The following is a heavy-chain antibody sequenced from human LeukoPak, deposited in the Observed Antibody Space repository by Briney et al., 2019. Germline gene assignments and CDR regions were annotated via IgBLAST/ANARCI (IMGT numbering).Heavy chain of an antibody. J-gene: IGHJ6*02. CDR1: GGPISSCH. D-gene: IGHD3-10*01. CDR2: NYYSGTT. V-gene: IGHV4-59*01. Sequence: AETLSLICTVWGGPISSCHCSWLRQPPGKGREGLGYNYYSGTTNYNPSLKSRVTISVDTSKNQFSLKLSSVTAADTAMYYCTKTSGTDSKYSYYYYYGMDVWGQGTTVTVSS. CDR3: TKTSGTDSKYSYYYYYGMDV.